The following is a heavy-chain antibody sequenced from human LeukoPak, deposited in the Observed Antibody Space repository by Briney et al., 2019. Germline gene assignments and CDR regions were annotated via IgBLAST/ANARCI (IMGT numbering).Heavy chain of an antibody. Sequence: GESLKISCKGSGYSFTSYWIGRVPQLPGKGLEWMGIIYPGDSDTRYSPSFQGQVTISADKSISTAYLQWSSLKASDTAMYYCARTYYDFWSGYQTYYYYGMDVWGQGTTVTVSS. V-gene: IGHV5-51*01. D-gene: IGHD3-3*01. J-gene: IGHJ6*02. CDR3: ARTYYDFWSGYQTYYYYGMDV. CDR1: GYSFTSYW. CDR2: IYPGDSDT.